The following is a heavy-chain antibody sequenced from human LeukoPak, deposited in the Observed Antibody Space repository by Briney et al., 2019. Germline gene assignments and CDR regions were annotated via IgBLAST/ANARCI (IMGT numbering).Heavy chain of an antibody. CDR2: INPNSGGT. CDR3: ARSPQGDNWNDY. V-gene: IGHV1-2*06. CDR1: GYTFTGYY. J-gene: IGHJ4*02. Sequence: ASVKVSCKASGYTFTGYYMHWVRQAPGQGLEWMGRINPNSGGTSYAQKFQGRVTMTRDTSISTAYMELSRLRSDDTAVYYCARSPQGDNWNDYWGQGTLVTVSS. D-gene: IGHD1-20*01.